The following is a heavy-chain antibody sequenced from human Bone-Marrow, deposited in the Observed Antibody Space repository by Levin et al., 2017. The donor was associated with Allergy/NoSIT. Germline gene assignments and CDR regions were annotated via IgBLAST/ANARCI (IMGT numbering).Heavy chain of an antibody. CDR2: IRGSGVGT. J-gene: IGHJ3*02. V-gene: IGHV3-23*01. CDR1: GFTFSSYA. Sequence: GESLKISCAASGFTFSSYAMSWVRQAPGKGLEWVSGIRGSGVGTYYADSVTGRFTISRDNSKNTLYLQMKSLRAEDTAVYYCAKDRGWYGDAFDIWGQGTMVTVSS. D-gene: IGHD6-19*01. CDR3: AKDRGWYGDAFDI.